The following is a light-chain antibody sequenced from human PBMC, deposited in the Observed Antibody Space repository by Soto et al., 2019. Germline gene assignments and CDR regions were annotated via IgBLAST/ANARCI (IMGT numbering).Light chain of an antibody. Sequence: EIVMTQSPATLSVSPGERATLSCRASQSVSSNLAWYQQKPGQAHRPLIYGASTRATGIPARFSGSGSGTEFTLTVRSLQSEDVAVYSCQQYNNWPRGTFGQGTKLEIK. CDR1: QSVSSN. J-gene: IGKJ2*02. CDR3: QQYNNWPRGT. CDR2: GAS. V-gene: IGKV3-15*01.